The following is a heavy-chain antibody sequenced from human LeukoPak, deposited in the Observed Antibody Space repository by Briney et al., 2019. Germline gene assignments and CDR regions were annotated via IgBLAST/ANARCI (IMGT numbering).Heavy chain of an antibody. J-gene: IGHJ3*02. D-gene: IGHD3-3*01. CDR1: GFTFSSYA. V-gene: IGHV3-23*03. Sequence: GGSLRLCCAASGFTFSSYAMSWVRQAPGKGLEWVSVIYSGGSTYYADSVKGRFTISRDNSKNTLYLQMNSLRAEDTAVYYCAKACRTIFHLDAFDIWGQGTMVTVSS. CDR2: IYSGGST. CDR3: AKACRTIFHLDAFDI.